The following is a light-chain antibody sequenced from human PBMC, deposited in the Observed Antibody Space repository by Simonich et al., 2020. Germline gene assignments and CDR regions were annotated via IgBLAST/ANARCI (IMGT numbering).Light chain of an antibody. J-gene: IGLJ2*01. CDR2: EGS. CDR3: CSYAGSSTVV. CDR1: SSDVGSYNL. Sequence: QSALTQPVSVSGSPGQSITISCTGTSSDVGSYNLVSWYQQHPGKAPNLMIYEGSKRPSGVSNRFSGSKSGNTASLTISGLQAEDEADYYCCSYAGSSTVVFGGGTKLTVL. V-gene: IGLV2-23*01.